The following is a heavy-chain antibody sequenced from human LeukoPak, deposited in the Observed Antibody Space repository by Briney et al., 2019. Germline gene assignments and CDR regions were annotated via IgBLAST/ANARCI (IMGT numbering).Heavy chain of an antibody. CDR2: IYHSGST. J-gene: IGHJ4*02. Sequence: SGTLSLTGAVSGGSISSSTWWSWVRQPPGKGLEWIGEIYHSGSTNYNPSLKSRVTISVDKSKNQFSLKLSSVTAADTAVYHCARRTGGAYYFDYWGQGALVTVSS. CDR3: ARRTGGAYYFDY. D-gene: IGHD1-14*01. V-gene: IGHV4-4*02. CDR1: GGSISSSTW.